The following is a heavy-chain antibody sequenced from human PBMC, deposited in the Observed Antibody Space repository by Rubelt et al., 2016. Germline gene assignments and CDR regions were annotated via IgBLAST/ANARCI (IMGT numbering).Heavy chain of an antibody. D-gene: IGHD6-6*01. CDR2: IYYSGST. CDR1: GGSISSYY. V-gene: IGHV4-59*01. J-gene: IGHJ4*02. CDR3: ALEAAGPDSSSSRDY. Sequence: QVQLQESGPGLVKPSETLSLTCTVSGGSISSYYWSWIRQPPGKGLEWIGYIYYSGSTNYNPPPSGSASFSVVASCNPFSLELSSVTAADTAVYYCALEAAGPDSSSSRDYWGQGTLVTVSS.